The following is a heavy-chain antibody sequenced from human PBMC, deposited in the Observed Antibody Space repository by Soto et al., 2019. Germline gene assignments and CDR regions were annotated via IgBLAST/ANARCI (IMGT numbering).Heavy chain of an antibody. CDR3: AKNLPYTGLFDC. J-gene: IGHJ4*02. CDR1: GYTFSNYD. Sequence: ASVKVSCKASGYTFSNYDFNWVRQAPGQGLEWLGWMNPNSGDTGYAQKFQGRVIMTRDTSTSTAYMELSTLSSEDTAIYYCAKNLPYTGLFDCWGQGTLVTVSS. CDR2: MNPNSGDT. D-gene: IGHD2-2*02. V-gene: IGHV1-8*01.